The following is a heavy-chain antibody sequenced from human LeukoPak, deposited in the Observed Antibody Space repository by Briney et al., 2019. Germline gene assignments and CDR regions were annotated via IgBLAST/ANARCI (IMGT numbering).Heavy chain of an antibody. CDR3: ARFEVGYCSSTSCYGIDY. D-gene: IGHD2-2*01. J-gene: IGHJ4*02. V-gene: IGHV1-3*01. CDR2: INAGNGNT. CDR1: GYTFTSYA. Sequence: ASVKVSCKASGYTFTSYAMHWVRQAPGQRLEWMGWINAGNGNTKYSQKFQGRVTITRDTSASTACMELSSLRSEDTAVYYCARFEVGYCSSTSCYGIDYWGQGTLVTVSS.